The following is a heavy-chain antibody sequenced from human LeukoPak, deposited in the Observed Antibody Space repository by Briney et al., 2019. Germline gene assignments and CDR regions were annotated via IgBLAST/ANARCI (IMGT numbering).Heavy chain of an antibody. CDR3: VKDLSGSWASDY. Sequence: GGSLRLSCSASGFTFSSHAMHWVRQAPGKGLEYVSGISNDGGGTCYADSVKGRCTISRDNSKDTLYLQMSSLRPEDTGMYYCVKDLSGSWASDYWGQGTLVTVSS. V-gene: IGHV3-64D*06. CDR2: ISNDGGGT. CDR1: GFTFSSHA. D-gene: IGHD6-13*01. J-gene: IGHJ4*02.